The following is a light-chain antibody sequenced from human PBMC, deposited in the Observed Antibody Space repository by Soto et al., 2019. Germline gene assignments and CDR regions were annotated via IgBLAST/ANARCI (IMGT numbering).Light chain of an antibody. CDR3: QHYNNWPQT. Sequence: EIVMTQSPATLSVSPGERATLSCRASQSVSSNLAWYQQKPGQAPRLLIYGASTRATGIPARFSGSGSGTEFTLNISSLQSEDFAVYYCQHYNNWPQTFGQGTKVEIK. CDR1: QSVSSN. CDR2: GAS. V-gene: IGKV3-15*01. J-gene: IGKJ1*01.